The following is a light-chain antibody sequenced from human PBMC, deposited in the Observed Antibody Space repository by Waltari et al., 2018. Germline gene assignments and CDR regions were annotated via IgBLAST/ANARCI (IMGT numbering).Light chain of an antibody. CDR1: SSDVGSYNL. J-gene: IGLJ2*01. V-gene: IGLV2-23*03. CDR3: YSYAGSNTFV. CDR2: EGS. Sequence: QSALTQPASVSGSPGPSLTISCTGTSSDVGSYNLVSWYQQHPGKAPKLMIYEGSKRPSGVSNRFSGSKSGNTASLTISGLQAEDEADYYCYSYAGSNTFVFGGGTKLTVL.